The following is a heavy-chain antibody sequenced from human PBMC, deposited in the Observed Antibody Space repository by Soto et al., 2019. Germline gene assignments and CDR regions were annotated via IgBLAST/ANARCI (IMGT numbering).Heavy chain of an antibody. Sequence: ASVKVSCKASGYTFSGYYIHWVRQAPGQGLEWMGWINPKSGGTKYTQKFQGRVTMTGDTSINTAYMDLSRVTSDDTAVYYCAREGTGYSAFDIWGQGTMVTVSS. V-gene: IGHV1-2*02. CDR2: INPKSGGT. CDR1: GYTFSGYY. J-gene: IGHJ3*02. D-gene: IGHD3-9*01. CDR3: AREGTGYSAFDI.